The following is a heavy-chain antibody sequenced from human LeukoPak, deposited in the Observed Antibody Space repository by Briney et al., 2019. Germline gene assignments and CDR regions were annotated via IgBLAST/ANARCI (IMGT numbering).Heavy chain of an antibody. V-gene: IGHV3-30*02. J-gene: IGHJ4*02. Sequence: GGSLRLSCAASGFTFSSYGMHWVRQAPGKGLEWVAFIRYDGSNKYYADSVKGRFTISRDNSKNTLYLQMNGLRAEDTAVYYCAKETYDFWSGYYSNWGQGTLVTVSS. CDR1: GFTFSSYG. CDR2: IRYDGSNK. CDR3: AKETYDFWSGYYSN. D-gene: IGHD3-3*01.